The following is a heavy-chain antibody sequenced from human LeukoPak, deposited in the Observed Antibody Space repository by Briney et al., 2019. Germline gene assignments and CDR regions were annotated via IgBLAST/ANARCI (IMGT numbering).Heavy chain of an antibody. CDR3: AREYYDSSGYYGHGY. J-gene: IGHJ4*02. CDR1: GFTFSTYW. CDR2: IKQDGSEK. Sequence: GGSLRLSCAASGFTFSTYWMNWVRQAPGKGLEWVANIKQDGSEKYYVDSVKGRFTISRDNAKNSLYLQMNSLRAEDTAVYYCAREYYDSSGYYGHGYWGQGTLVTVSS. D-gene: IGHD3-22*01. V-gene: IGHV3-7*01.